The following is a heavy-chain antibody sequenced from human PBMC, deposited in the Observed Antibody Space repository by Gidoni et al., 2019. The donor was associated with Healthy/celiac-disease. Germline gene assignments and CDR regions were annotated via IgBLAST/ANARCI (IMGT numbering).Heavy chain of an antibody. CDR2: ISGSGGST. J-gene: IGHJ4*02. CDR3: AKGAETTLPAAAIRSFDY. V-gene: IGHV3-23*01. D-gene: IGHD2-2*01. Sequence: EVQLLESGGGLVQPGGSLRLSCAASGFTFSSYAMSWVRQAPGKGLEGVSAISGSGGSTYYAASVKGRFTISRDNSKNTLYLQMNSLRAEDTAVYYCAKGAETTLPAAAIRSFDYWGQGTLVTVSS. CDR1: GFTFSSYA.